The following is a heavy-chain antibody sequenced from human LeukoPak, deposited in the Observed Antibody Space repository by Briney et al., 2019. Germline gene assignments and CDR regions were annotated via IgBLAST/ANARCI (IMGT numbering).Heavy chain of an antibody. CDR2: IFYSGTI. CDR1: GASISGSDYN. CDR3: ATLDNSFDH. Sequence: SETPSLTCNVSGASISGSDYNWSWLRQPPGKGLEWIASIFYSGTIYNNPSLKSRTLISVDTSKNQFSLRLTSVTAADTAVYFCATLDNSFDHWGQGTLVTVSS. J-gene: IGHJ5*02. V-gene: IGHV4-30-4*01.